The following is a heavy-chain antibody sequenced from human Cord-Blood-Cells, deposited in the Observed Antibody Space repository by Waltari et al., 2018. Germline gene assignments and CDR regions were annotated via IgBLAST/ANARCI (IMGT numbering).Heavy chain of an antibody. Sequence: EVQLVESGGGLVQPGGSLRLSCAASGFTFSSYWMHWVRQAPGKGLVWVSRINSDGSSTSYADSVKGRFTISRDNAKNTLYLQMNSLTAEDTAVYYCARWRRYSGYDEDWFIDYWGQGTLVTVSS. J-gene: IGHJ4*02. CDR3: ARWRRYSGYDEDWFIDY. CDR1: GFTFSSYW. V-gene: IGHV3-74*01. CDR2: INSDGSST. D-gene: IGHD5-12*01.